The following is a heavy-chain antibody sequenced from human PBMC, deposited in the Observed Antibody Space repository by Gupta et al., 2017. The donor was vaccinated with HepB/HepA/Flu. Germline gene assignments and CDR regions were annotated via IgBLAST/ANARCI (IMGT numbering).Heavy chain of an antibody. CDR2: IIPILDTT. D-gene: IGHD2-15*01. CDR1: GGTFINYA. Sequence: QVQLVQSGAEVKEPGSSVKVSCQASGGTFINYAISWLRPAPGQGLEWMGGIIPILDTTNYAQNFQGRVTITADASTSTAYMELGRLRAEDSAIYYCAKSFCSGGSCHSDHYYYYYLDVWGKGTTVTVS. V-gene: IGHV1-69*01. J-gene: IGHJ6*03. CDR3: AKSFCSGGSCHSDHYYYYYLDV.